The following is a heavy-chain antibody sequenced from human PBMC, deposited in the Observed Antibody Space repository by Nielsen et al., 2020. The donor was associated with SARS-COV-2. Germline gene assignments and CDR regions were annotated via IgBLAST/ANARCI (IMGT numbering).Heavy chain of an antibody. CDR2: ISSGSSYI. J-gene: IGHJ6*03. CDR3: ARVKYDILTGLFRDYYYYMDV. D-gene: IGHD3-9*01. V-gene: IGHV3-21*01. Sequence: WIRQPPGKGLEWVSSISSGSSYIYYADSVKGRFTISRDNAKNSLYLQMNSLRAEDTAVYYCARVKYDILTGLFRDYYYYMDVWGKGTTVTVSS.